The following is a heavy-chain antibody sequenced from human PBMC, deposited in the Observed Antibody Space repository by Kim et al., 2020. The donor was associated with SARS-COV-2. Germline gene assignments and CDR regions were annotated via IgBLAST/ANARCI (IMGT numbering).Heavy chain of an antibody. CDR3: ARRASTVTHEELDY. Sequence: SPSFQSQVTISADKSISTAYLQWSSLKASDTAMYYCARRASTVTHEELDYWGQGTLVTVTS. V-gene: IGHV5-51*01. J-gene: IGHJ4*02. D-gene: IGHD4-17*01.